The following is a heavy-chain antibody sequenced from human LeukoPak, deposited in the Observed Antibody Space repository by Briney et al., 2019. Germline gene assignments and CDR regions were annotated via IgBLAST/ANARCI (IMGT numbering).Heavy chain of an antibody. CDR3: ARDRGQLVRWFDP. J-gene: IGHJ5*02. V-gene: IGHV3-21*01. D-gene: IGHD6-13*01. CDR2: ISSSSSYI. CDR1: GFTFSSYS. Sequence: GGSLRLSCAASGFTFSSYSMNWVRQAPGKGLEWASSISSSSSYIYYADSVKGRFTISRDNAKNSLYLQMNSLRAEDTAVYYCARDRGQLVRWFDPWGQGTLVTVSS.